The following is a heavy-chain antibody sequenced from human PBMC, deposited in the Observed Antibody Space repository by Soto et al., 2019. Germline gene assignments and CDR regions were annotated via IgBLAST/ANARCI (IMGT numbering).Heavy chain of an antibody. Sequence: SATLSLTCTVSGGSFNTFYWSWVREPAGTGLEWIGRIFSSGSTSFNPSLESLVAMSVDTSKNHVFLHLCSVTGAAMAVYYCAREGSYSAYYFAHGIPLWSFDFWGQGGLVTVS. J-gene: IGHJ4*02. D-gene: IGHD1-26*01. CDR1: GGSFNTFY. CDR3: AREGSYSAYYFAHGIPLWSFDF. V-gene: IGHV4-4*07. CDR2: IFSSGST.